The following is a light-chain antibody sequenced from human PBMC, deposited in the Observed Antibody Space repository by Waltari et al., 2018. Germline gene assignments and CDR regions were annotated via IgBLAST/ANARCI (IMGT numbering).Light chain of an antibody. CDR1: ALPHTY. J-gene: IGLJ2*01. CDR3: YSTDRTGKQRV. V-gene: IGLV3-10*01. CDR2: EEN. Sequence: SYELTQPPSVSVSPGQTARLTCSGDALPHTYGYWYQQKSGQAPVLVIYEENKRRSGIPERFSGSSSGTMVTLTISGAQVEDEGDYYCYSTDRTGKQRVFGGGTKLTVL.